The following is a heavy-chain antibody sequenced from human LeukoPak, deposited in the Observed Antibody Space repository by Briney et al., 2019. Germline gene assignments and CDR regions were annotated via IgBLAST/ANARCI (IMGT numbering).Heavy chain of an antibody. CDR1: GFTFDDYA. J-gene: IGHJ4*02. D-gene: IGHD3-10*01. Sequence: PGGSLRLSCAASGFTFDDYAMHWVRQAPGKSLEWVSGISWNSGSIGYADSVKGRFTISRDNAKNSLYLQMNSLRAEDTALYYCAKDILFVGDGRAYFDYWGQGTLVTVSS. CDR2: ISWNSGSI. V-gene: IGHV3-9*01. CDR3: AKDILFVGDGRAYFDY.